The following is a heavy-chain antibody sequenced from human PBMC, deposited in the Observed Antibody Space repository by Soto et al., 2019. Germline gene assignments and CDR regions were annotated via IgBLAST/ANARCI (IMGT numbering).Heavy chain of an antibody. CDR1: GGSISSYY. D-gene: IGHD3-3*01. Sequence: SETLSLTCTVSGGSISSYYWSWIRQPPGKGLEWIGYIYYSGSTNYNPSLKSRVTISVDTSKNQFSLKLSSVTAADPAVYYCARHSNYDFWSGYYSPTTNWFDPWGQGTLVTVSS. V-gene: IGHV4-59*08. J-gene: IGHJ5*02. CDR3: ARHSNYDFWSGYYSPTTNWFDP. CDR2: IYYSGST.